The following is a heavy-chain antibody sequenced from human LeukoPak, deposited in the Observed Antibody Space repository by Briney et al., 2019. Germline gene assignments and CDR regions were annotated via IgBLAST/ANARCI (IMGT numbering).Heavy chain of an antibody. D-gene: IGHD2-2*01. J-gene: IGHJ5*02. CDR3: ARGAGTPSSTSYNWFDP. CDR1: GYTFSGYY. V-gene: IGHV1-2*02. CDR2: INPDSGGT. Sequence: ASVKVSCKASGYTFSGYYMHWVRQAPGQGLEWMGWINPDSGGTNYAQTFQGRVTMTRDTSITTAYMEVSSLRSDDTAVYYCARGAGTPSSTSYNWFDPWGPGTLVTVSS.